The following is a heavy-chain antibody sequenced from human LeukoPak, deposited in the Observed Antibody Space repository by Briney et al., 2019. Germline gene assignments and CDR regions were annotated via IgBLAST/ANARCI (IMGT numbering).Heavy chain of an antibody. CDR1: GGTFSSYA. J-gene: IGHJ4*02. V-gene: IGHV1-69*04. CDR3: ARSRSGGSSNRYDY. Sequence: GASVKVSCKASGGTFSSYAISWVRQAPGQGLEWMGRIIPILGIANYAQKFQGRVTITADKSTSTAYMELSSLRSEDTAVYYCARSRSGGSSNRYDYWGQGTLVTVSS. D-gene: IGHD2-15*01. CDR2: IIPILGIA.